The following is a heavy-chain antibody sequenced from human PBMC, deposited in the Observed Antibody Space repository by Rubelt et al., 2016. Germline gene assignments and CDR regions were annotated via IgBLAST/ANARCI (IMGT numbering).Heavy chain of an antibody. CDR3: AHRRSDTAMVDFDY. D-gene: IGHD5-18*01. Sequence: QITLKESGPTLVKPTQTLTLTCTFSGFSLSTSGVGAGWIRQPPGKALEWLALIYWDDDKRYSPSLKSRLTITKDTAKNQVVLTMTNMDPVDTATYYCAHRRSDTAMVDFDYWGQGTLVTVSS. J-gene: IGHJ4*02. CDR2: IYWDDDK. V-gene: IGHV2-5*02. CDR1: GFSLSTSGVG.